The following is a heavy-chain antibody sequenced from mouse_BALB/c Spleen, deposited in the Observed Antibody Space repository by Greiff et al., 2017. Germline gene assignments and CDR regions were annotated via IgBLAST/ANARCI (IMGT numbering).Heavy chain of an antibody. J-gene: IGHJ3*01. CDR1: GYTFTDYA. CDR2: ISTYYGNT. V-gene: IGHV1-67*01. CDR3: ARADIYYYGSSGAY. Sequence: QVQLKESGPELVRPGVSVKISCKGSGYTFTDYAMHWVKQSHAKSLEWIGVISTYYGNTNYNQKFKGKATMTVDKSSSTAYMELARLTSEDSAIYYCARADIYYYGSSGAYWGQGTLVTVSA. D-gene: IGHD1-1*01.